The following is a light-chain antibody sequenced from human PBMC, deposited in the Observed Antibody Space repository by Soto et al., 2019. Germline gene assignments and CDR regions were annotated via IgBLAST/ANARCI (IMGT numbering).Light chain of an antibody. V-gene: IGKV1-12*02. CDR3: QQANSFLSFT. Sequence: DIQMTHSPSSVSASVGDRVTITCRASQGISSWLAWYQQKPGKAPKLLIYAASSVQSGVPSRFSASGSGTDFTLSISTLQPDDFATYYSQQANSFLSFTFGPGIKVDIK. CDR2: AAS. CDR1: QGISSW. J-gene: IGKJ3*01.